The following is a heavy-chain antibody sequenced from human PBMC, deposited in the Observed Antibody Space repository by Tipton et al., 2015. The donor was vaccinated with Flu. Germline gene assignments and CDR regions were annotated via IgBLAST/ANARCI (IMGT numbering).Heavy chain of an antibody. J-gene: IGHJ4*02. CDR3: ARTRGGYCTSTSCFADYFDF. CDR2: IKQGGSEK. V-gene: IGHV3-7*01. D-gene: IGHD2-2*01. Sequence: SLRLSCAASGFTFNTYWMTWVRQAPGKGLEWVANIKQGGSEKYYVDSVKGRFTISRDNAKNSLYLQMNSLRAEDTALYYCARTRGGYCTSTSCFADYFDFWGQGTPVTVSS. CDR1: GFTFNTYW.